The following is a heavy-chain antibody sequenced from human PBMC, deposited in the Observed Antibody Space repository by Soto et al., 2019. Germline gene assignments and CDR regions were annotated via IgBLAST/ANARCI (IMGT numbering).Heavy chain of an antibody. D-gene: IGHD3-10*01. CDR3: ARDYYYGSGNYYRADYYHYGMDV. CDR1: GFTVTSYY. CDR2: IYTGGNT. V-gene: IGHV3-53*01. J-gene: IGHJ6*02. Sequence: GGSLRLSCAASGFTVTSYYVSWVRQAPGKGLEWVSLIYTGGNTNYADSVKGRFTISRDNSKNTLYLQMNSLRAEDTAVYYCARDYYYGSGNYYRADYYHYGMDVWGQGTTVTVSS.